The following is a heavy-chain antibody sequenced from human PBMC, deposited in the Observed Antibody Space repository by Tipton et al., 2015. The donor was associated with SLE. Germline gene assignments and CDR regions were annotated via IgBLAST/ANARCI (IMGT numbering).Heavy chain of an antibody. Sequence: SLRLSCAASGFTFSSYAMHWVRQAPGKGLVWVAVISYDGSNKYYADSVKGRFTISRDNSKNTLYLQMNSLRAEDTAVYYCARAGVAVASYWYFYLWGRGTLVTVSS. CDR3: ARAGVAVASYWYFYL. J-gene: IGHJ2*01. CDR1: GFTFSSYA. D-gene: IGHD6-19*01. CDR2: ISYDGSNK. V-gene: IGHV3-30-3*01.